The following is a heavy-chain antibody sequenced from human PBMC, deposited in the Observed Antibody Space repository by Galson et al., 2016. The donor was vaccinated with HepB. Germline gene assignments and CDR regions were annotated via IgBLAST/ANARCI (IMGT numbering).Heavy chain of an antibody. J-gene: IGHJ4*02. CDR1: GYTFSSNG. D-gene: IGHD6-13*01. V-gene: IGHV1-18*01. Sequence: SVKVSCEASGYTFSSNGISWVRQAPGQGLEWMGSISAYRGNTNYAQKLQGRVTMTKDTSTSTAYMELRSLGSDDTAVYYCAIDQQHRLLDWGQGTLVTVSS. CDR3: AIDQQHRLLD. CDR2: ISAYRGNT.